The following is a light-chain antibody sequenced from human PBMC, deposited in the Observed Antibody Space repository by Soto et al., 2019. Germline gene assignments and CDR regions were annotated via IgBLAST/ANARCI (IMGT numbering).Light chain of an antibody. CDR2: EDT. J-gene: IGLJ2*01. V-gene: IGLV2-23*02. CDR3: CSFAGSSAFLVE. Sequence: QSVLTQPASVSGSPGQSITLSCTGTTNNIGIYNLVSWYQQHPGKAPKLIIFEDTKRPSGVSTRFSGSKSGNTASLTISGLQDEDEADYYCCSFAGSSAFLVEFGAGTKVTGL. CDR1: TNNIGIYNL.